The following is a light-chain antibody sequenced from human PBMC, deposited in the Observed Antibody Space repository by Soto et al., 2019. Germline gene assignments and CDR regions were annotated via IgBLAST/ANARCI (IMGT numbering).Light chain of an antibody. Sequence: QSVLTQPASVSGTPGQSITISCTGTISDVGSYNYVSWYQQYPGKAPKLMIYGVSTRPSGVSDRFSGPKSGNTASLTISGLRAEDEADYYCGSYTTSSNYVFGTGTKVTVL. CDR2: GVS. CDR1: ISDVGSYNY. J-gene: IGLJ1*01. V-gene: IGLV2-14*03. CDR3: GSYTTSSNYV.